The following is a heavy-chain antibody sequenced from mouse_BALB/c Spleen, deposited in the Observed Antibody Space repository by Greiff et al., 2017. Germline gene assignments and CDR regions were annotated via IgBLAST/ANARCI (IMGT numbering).Heavy chain of an antibody. D-gene: IGHD2-5*01. V-gene: IGHV5-17*03. Sequence: EVKLVESGGGLVQPGGSRKLSCAASGFTFSSFGMHWVRQAPEKGLEWVAYISSGSSNIYYPDSVKGRFTISRDNAKNTLYLQMSSLKSEDTAMYYGAKEGASNSYYYAMDYWGQGTSVTVSS. J-gene: IGHJ4*01. CDR2: ISSGSSNI. CDR3: AKEGASNSYYYAMDY. CDR1: GFTFSSFG.